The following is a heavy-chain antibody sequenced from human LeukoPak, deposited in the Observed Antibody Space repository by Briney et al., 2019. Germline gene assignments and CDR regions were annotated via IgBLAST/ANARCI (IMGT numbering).Heavy chain of an antibody. CDR3: ARVGTYYYDSSAQYVDFFDY. J-gene: IGHJ4*02. V-gene: IGHV1-18*04. CDR2: ISAYNGNT. CDR1: GYTFTDYF. D-gene: IGHD3-22*01. Sequence: ASVKVSCKASGYTFTDYFLHWLRQAPGQGLEWMGWISAYNGNTNYAQKLQGRVTMTTDTSTSTAYMELRSLRSDDTAVYYCARVGTYYYDSSAQYVDFFDYWGQGTLVTVSS.